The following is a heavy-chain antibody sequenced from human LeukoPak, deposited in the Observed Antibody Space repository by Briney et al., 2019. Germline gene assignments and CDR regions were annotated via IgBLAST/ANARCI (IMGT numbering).Heavy chain of an antibody. Sequence: ASVKVSCKTSGYTFTGYYMHWVRQAPGQGLEWMGQINPNSGGATYAQKFQGRVTVTRDTSISTAYMELSRLRSDDTAVYYCARDPTYYDFWSGYFDGYWGQGTLVTVSS. J-gene: IGHJ4*02. V-gene: IGHV1-2*06. CDR3: ARDPTYYDFWSGYFDGY. CDR1: GYTFTGYY. CDR2: INPNSGGA. D-gene: IGHD3-3*01.